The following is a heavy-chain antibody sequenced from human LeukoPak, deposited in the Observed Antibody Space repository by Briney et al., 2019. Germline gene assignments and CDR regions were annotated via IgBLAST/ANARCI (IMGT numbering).Heavy chain of an antibody. CDR2: IYYRGST. J-gene: IGHJ4*02. CDR3: ARLYSSGWSNSFDY. CDR1: GGSISSYY. Sequence: SETLPLTCTVSGGSISSYYWSWIRQPPGKGLEWIGYIYYRGSTNYNPSLKSRVTISVDTSKNQFSLKLSSVTAADTAVYYCARLYSSGWSNSFDYWGQGTLVTVSS. D-gene: IGHD6-19*01. V-gene: IGHV4-59*01.